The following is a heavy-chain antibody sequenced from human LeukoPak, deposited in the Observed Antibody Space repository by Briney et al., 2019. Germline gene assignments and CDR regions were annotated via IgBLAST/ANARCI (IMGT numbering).Heavy chain of an antibody. CDR1: GYTFTSND. CDR3: VRVPQRVPHNWFVP. CDR2: MNPHSGSV. D-gene: IGHD1-1*01. V-gene: IGHV1-8*01. Sequence: GASVKVSCKASGYTFTSNDINWVRQATGQGLEWMGWMNPHSGSVGYAQKFQGRVIMTWDTSISTAYMELSSLTSDDTAVYYCVRVPQRVPHNWFVPWGQGTLVTVSS. J-gene: IGHJ5*02.